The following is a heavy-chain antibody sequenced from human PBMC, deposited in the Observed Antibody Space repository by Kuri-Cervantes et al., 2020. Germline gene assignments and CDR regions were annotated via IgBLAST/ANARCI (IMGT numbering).Heavy chain of an antibody. CDR2: INPNSGGT. CDR3: AKEGGALTGSYFDY. D-gene: IGHD7-27*01. Sequence: ASVKVSCKASGYTFTGYYMHWVRQAPGQGLEWMGWINPNSGGTNYAQKFQGRVTMTRDTSISTAYMELSSLRSEDTAVYYCAKEGGALTGSYFDYWGQGTLVTVSS. J-gene: IGHJ4*02. CDR1: GYTFTGYY. V-gene: IGHV1-2*02.